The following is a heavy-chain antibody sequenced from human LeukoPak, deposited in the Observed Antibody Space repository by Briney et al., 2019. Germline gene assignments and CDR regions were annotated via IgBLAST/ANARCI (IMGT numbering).Heavy chain of an antibody. CDR3: ASGSGH. CDR1: GFTFSSYA. D-gene: IGHD5-12*01. J-gene: IGHJ4*02. CDR2: ISTSGGST. Sequence: PGGSLRLSCAASGFTFSSYAMSWVRQAPGKGLEWVLAISTSGGSTYYADSVKGRFTISRDNAKNSLYLQMNSLRDEDTAVFYCASGSGHWGQGTLVTVSS. V-gene: IGHV3-23*01.